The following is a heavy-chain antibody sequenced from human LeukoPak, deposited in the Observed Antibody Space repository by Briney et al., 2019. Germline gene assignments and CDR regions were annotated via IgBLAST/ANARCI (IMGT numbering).Heavy chain of an antibody. CDR1: GGSISSGGYS. Sequence: TSETLSLTCAVSGGSISSGGYSWSWIRQPPGKGLEWTGYIYHSGSTYYNPSLKSRVTISVDRSKNQFSLKLSFVTAADTAVYYCVRGGAVPAANPLHYYYYGMDVWGKGTTVTVSS. CDR2: IYHSGST. CDR3: VRGGAVPAANPLHYYYYGMDV. D-gene: IGHD2-2*01. J-gene: IGHJ6*04. V-gene: IGHV4-30-2*01.